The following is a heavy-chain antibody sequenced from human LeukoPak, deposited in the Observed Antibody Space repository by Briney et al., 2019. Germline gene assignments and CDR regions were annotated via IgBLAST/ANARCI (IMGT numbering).Heavy chain of an antibody. D-gene: IGHD3-22*01. CDR1: GYTFTGYY. CDR2: INPSGGST. CDR3: ARTDGDYDSSGAYYFDY. Sequence: ASVKVPCKASGYTFTGYYMHWVRQAPGQGLEWMGIINPSGGSTSYAQKFQGRVTMTRDTSTSTVYMELSSLRSEDTAVYYCARTDGDYDSSGAYYFDYWGQGTLVTVSS. J-gene: IGHJ4*02. V-gene: IGHV1-46*01.